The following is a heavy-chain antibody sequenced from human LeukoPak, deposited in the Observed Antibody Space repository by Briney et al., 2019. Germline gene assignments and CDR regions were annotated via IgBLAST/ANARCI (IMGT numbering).Heavy chain of an antibody. J-gene: IGHJ4*02. CDR3: ARGSDFFDY. Sequence: ASETLSLTCAVSGGSISSADFYWSWIRQHPGKGLEWIGFIYYSGSAYYNPSLKSRVSISIDTSKNQFSLTLNSVTAADTAVYSCARGSDFFDYWGQGTLVTVSS. CDR1: GGSISSADFY. V-gene: IGHV4-31*11. CDR2: IYYSGSA.